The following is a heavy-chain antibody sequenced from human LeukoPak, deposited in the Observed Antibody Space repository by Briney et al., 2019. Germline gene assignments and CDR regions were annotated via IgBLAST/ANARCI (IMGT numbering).Heavy chain of an antibody. CDR1: GGTFSSYA. V-gene: IGHV1-69*05. D-gene: IGHD5-12*01. J-gene: IGHJ4*02. CDR2: IIPIFGTA. CDR3: ARDSAVGSGYHSYYFDY. Sequence: ASVKVSCKASGGTFSSYAIGWVRQAPGQGLEWMGGIIPIFGTANYAQKFQGRVTITTDESTSTTYMELSSLRSEDTAVYYCARDSAVGSGYHSYYFDYWGQGTLVTVSS.